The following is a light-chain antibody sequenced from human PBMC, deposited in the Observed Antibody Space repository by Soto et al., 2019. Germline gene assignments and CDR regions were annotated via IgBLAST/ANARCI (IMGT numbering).Light chain of an antibody. CDR3: QQRSNWPPIT. CDR1: QSISGN. V-gene: IGKV3-11*01. CDR2: RTS. Sequence: VMTQSPATLSVSPGDSVTLSCGASQSISGNLAWYQQKPGQAPRLLMFRTSTRATGFPARFSGSGSGTDFTLTISSLEPEDFAVYYCQQRSNWPPITFGQGTRLEI. J-gene: IGKJ5*01.